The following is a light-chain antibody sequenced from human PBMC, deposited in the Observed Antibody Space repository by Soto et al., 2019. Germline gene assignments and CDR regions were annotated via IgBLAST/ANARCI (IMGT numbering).Light chain of an antibody. V-gene: IGLV2-8*01. CDR2: EVN. CDR1: SGDVGGYNY. CDR3: DSYAASNNLV. Sequence: QSVLTQPPSASGSPGQSVTISCTGTSGDVGGYNYVSWYQQHPGKPPKLVIFEVNKRPSGVPDRFSGSMSGNTASLTVSGLQTEAEADYYCDSYAASNNLVFGPGTKVTV. J-gene: IGLJ1*01.